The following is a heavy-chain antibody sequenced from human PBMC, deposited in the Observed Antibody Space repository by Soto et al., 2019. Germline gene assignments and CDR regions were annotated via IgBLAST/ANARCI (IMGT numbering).Heavy chain of an antibody. J-gene: IGHJ4*02. Sequence: GGSLRLSCAASGFPFSSYAMHWVRQAPGKGLEWVAVISYDGSNKYYADSVKGRFTISRDNSKNTLYLQMNSLRSEDTAVYYCVRDSPIGSTFSGYDGIDYWGQGTLVTVSS. CDR1: GFPFSSYA. CDR3: VRDSPIGSTFSGYDGIDY. D-gene: IGHD5-12*01. CDR2: ISYDGSNK. V-gene: IGHV3-30-3*01.